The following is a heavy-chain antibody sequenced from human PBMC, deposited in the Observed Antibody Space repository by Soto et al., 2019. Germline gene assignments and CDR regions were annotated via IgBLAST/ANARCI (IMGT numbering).Heavy chain of an antibody. CDR1: GFSLRTSGAG. J-gene: IGHJ4*02. CDR3: AHSARYYDTLSGYYYPLNFDF. D-gene: IGHD3-9*01. Sequence: QITLRESGPTLVKPTQTLTLTCTFSGFSLRTSGAGVGWIRQPPGKALEWLALIYWNGEKRYSPSLMNRLTITKDTSKNQVVLTVTNLDPVDTATYYCAHSARYYDTLSGYYYPLNFDFWGRGTLVTVSS. CDR2: IYWNGEK. V-gene: IGHV2-5*01.